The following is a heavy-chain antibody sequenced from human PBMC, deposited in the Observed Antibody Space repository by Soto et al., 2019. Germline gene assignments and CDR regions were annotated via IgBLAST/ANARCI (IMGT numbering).Heavy chain of an antibody. CDR2: IIPIFGTA. CDR1: GGTFSSYA. J-gene: IGHJ6*02. Sequence: VASVKVSCKASGGTFSSYAISWVRQAPGQGLEWMGGIIPIFGTANYAQKFQGRVTITADESTSTAYMELSSLRSEDTAVYYCARDKYYYYYYGMDVWGQGTTVTVSS. V-gene: IGHV1-69*13. CDR3: ARDKYYYYYYGMDV.